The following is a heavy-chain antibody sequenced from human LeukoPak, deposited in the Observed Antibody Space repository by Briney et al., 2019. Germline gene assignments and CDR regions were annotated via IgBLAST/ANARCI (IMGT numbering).Heavy chain of an antibody. CDR1: GFTFSSYG. CDR2: IWYDGSNK. V-gene: IGHV3-33*01. Sequence: GGSLRLSCAASGFTFSSYGMHWVRQAPGKGLEWVAVIWYDGSNKYYADSVKGRFTISRDNSKNTLYLQMNSLRAEDTAVYYCAGWNYYDSSGTDYWGQGTLVTVSS. D-gene: IGHD3-22*01. J-gene: IGHJ4*02. CDR3: AGWNYYDSSGTDY.